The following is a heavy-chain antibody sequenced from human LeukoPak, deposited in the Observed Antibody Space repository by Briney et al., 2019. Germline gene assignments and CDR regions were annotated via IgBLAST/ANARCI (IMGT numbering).Heavy chain of an antibody. V-gene: IGHV4-30-2*01. CDR3: ASGRAAIFGVVNPYYYYYMDV. Sequence: SSETLSLTCTVSGGSISSGGYYWSWIRQPPGKGLEWIGYIYHSGSTYYNPSLKSRVTISVDRSKNQFSLKLSSVTAADTAVYYCASGRAAIFGVVNPYYYYYMDVWGKGTTVTVSS. CDR1: GGSISSGGYY. D-gene: IGHD3-3*01. CDR2: IYHSGST. J-gene: IGHJ6*03.